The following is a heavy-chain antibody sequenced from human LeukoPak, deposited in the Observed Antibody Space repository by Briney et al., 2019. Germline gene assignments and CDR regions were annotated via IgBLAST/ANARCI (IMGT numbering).Heavy chain of an antibody. CDR3: ARHRTSGWGPDY. D-gene: IGHD6-19*01. V-gene: IGHV4-30-4*01. CDR1: GGSISNGDYY. Sequence: PSQTLSLTCTVSGGSISNGDYYWSWIRRPPGKGLEWIGSIYYSGSTYYNPSLKSRVTISVDTSKNQFSLRLSSVTAADTAVYYCARHRTSGWGPDYWGQGTLVTVSS. CDR2: IYYSGST. J-gene: IGHJ4*02.